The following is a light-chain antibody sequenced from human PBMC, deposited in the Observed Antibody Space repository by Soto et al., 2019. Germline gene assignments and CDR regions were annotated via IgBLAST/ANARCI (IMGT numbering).Light chain of an antibody. J-gene: IGKJ1*01. Sequence: EIVLTQSPGTLSLSPGERATLSCRASQSVSSSYLAWYQQKPGQAPRLLIYGASSRATGIPDRFSGSGSGTAFTLTISRLEPEDFEVYYCQQCGSSPWTLGQGTKADIK. CDR3: QQCGSSPWT. V-gene: IGKV3-20*01. CDR1: QSVSSSY. CDR2: GAS.